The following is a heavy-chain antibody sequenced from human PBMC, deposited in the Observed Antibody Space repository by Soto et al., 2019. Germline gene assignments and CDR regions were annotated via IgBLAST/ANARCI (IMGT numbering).Heavy chain of an antibody. D-gene: IGHD3-3*01. CDR3: ASSAATISGPLIWGEVLDI. V-gene: IGHV4-59*01. CDR1: GGSIRSYY. J-gene: IGHJ3*02. CDR2: IYSSGTT. Sequence: QVQLRESGPGLVKPSETLSLTCSVSGGSIRSYYWSWIRQPPGKGLEWIGYIYSSGTTNYNPSLQSRVTISGDTSKKQISLNLRSVTAADTAGYYCASSAATISGPLIWGEVLDIWGQGTKVTVSS.